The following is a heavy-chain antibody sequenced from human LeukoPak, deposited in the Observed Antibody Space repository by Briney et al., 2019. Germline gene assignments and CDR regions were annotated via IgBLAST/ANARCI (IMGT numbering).Heavy chain of an antibody. CDR2: ISALYGHT. Sequence: ASVKVSCKASGYSFTRFGITWVRQAPGQGREWMGWISALYGHTNYAQKFQGRVTMTTDTSTSTAYMELRSLRSDDTAVYYCARDFYHGHCAGLSCFLLDSWGQGALVIVSS. CDR3: ARDFYHGHCAGLSCFLLDS. CDR1: GYSFTRFG. D-gene: IGHD2-8*02. J-gene: IGHJ4*02. V-gene: IGHV1-18*01.